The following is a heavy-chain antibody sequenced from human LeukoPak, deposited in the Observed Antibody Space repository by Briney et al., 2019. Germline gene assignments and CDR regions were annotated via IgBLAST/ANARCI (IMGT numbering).Heavy chain of an antibody. CDR3: ARDLSYSSGWFDAFDI. CDR2: IYTSGST. V-gene: IGHV4-4*07. CDR1: GGSISSYY. D-gene: IGHD6-19*01. Sequence: SETLSLTCTVPGGSISSYYWSWIRQPAGKGLEWIGRIYTSGSTNYNPSLKSRVTMSVDASKNQFSLKLSSVTAADTAVYYCARDLSYSSGWFDAFDIWGQGTMVTVSS. J-gene: IGHJ3*02.